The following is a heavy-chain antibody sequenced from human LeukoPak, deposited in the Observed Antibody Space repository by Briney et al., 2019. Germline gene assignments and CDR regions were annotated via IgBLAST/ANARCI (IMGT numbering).Heavy chain of an antibody. D-gene: IGHD4-11*01. CDR2: INHSGST. Sequence: SETLSLTCAVYGGSFSGYYWSWIRQPPGKGLEWIGEINHSGSTNYNPSLKSRVTISVDTSKNQFSLKLSSVTAADTAVYYCARGRFRTRTVTSQRLYYFDYWGQGSLVTVSS. J-gene: IGHJ4*02. V-gene: IGHV4-34*01. CDR1: GGSFSGYY. CDR3: ARGRFRTRTVTSQRLYYFDY.